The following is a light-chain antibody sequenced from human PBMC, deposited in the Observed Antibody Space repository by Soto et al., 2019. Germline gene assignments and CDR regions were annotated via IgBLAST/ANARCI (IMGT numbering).Light chain of an antibody. CDR3: QQSYNTPRT. Sequence: DIVLTQSPSTLSLSPGERATITCRASQSISSYLNWYQQKPGKAPKLLIYAASSLQSGVPSRFSGSGSGTDFTLTITSLQPEDFATYYCQQSYNTPRTFGQGTKVDIK. CDR2: AAS. CDR1: QSISSY. J-gene: IGKJ1*01. V-gene: IGKV1-39*01.